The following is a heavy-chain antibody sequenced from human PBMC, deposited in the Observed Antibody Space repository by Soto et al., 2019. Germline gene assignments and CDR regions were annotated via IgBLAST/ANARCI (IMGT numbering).Heavy chain of an antibody. V-gene: IGHV6-1*01. CDR2: TYYRSKWYN. CDR3: AREGGDYGNYYYSMDV. Sequence: PSQTLSLTCAISGDSVSSNSAAWNWIRQSPSRGLEWLGRTYYRSKWYNDYAVSVKSRITINPDTSKNQFFLHLNSVTPEDTAVYYCAREGGDYGNYYYSMDVWGQGTTVTVSS. D-gene: IGHD4-17*01. J-gene: IGHJ6*02. CDR1: GDSVSSNSAA.